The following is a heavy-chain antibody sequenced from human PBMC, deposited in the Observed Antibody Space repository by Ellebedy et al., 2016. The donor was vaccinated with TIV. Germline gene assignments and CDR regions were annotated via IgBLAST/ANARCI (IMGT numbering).Heavy chain of an antibody. Sequence: PGGSLRLSCAASGFTFSRYAIGWVRQAPGKGLEWVSGIVGSGAERYADSVKGRFTISRDNSKNTLYLQMNSLRAEDTAVYYCASSRYHYYLGNTIFAYWGQGALVTVSS. J-gene: IGHJ4*02. CDR1: GFTFSRYA. CDR3: ASSRYHYYLGNTIFAY. V-gene: IGHV3-23*01. CDR2: IVGSGAER. D-gene: IGHD3-10*01.